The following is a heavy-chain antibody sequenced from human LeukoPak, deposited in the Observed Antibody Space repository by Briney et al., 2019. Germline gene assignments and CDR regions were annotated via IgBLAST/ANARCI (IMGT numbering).Heavy chain of an antibody. Sequence: GGSLRLSCAASGFTFSSYAMSWVRQASGKGLEWVSAISGSGGSTYYADSVKGRFTISRDNSKNTLYLQMNSLRAEDTAVYYCAKAEYDFWSQNWFDPWGQGTLVTVSS. V-gene: IGHV3-23*01. CDR2: ISGSGGST. CDR3: AKAEYDFWSQNWFDP. D-gene: IGHD3-3*01. CDR1: GFTFSSYA. J-gene: IGHJ5*02.